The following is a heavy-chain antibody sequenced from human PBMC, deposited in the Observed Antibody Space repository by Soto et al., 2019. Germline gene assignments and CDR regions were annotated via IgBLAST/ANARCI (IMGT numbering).Heavy chain of an antibody. J-gene: IGHJ6*02. D-gene: IGHD1-20*01. CDR3: AKDITVGVHYYGMDG. CDR2: ISYDGSNK. CDR1: GFTFSSYG. Sequence: QVQLVESGGGVVQPGRSLRLSCAASGFTFSSYGMHWVRQAPGKGLEWVAVISYDGSNKYYADSVKGRFTISRDNSKNTLYLQMNSLRAEDTAVYYCAKDITVGVHYYGMDGWGQGTTVTVSS. V-gene: IGHV3-30*18.